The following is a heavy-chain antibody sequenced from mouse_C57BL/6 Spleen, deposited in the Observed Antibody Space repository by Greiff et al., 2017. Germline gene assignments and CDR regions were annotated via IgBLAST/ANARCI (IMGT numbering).Heavy chain of an antibody. V-gene: IGHV1-54*01. Sequence: QVQLQQSGAELVRPGTSVKVSCKASGYAFTNYLLEWVKQRPGQGLEWIGVINPGSGGTNYNEKFKGKATLTADKSSSTAYMQLSSLTSEDSAVYFCARSPLLLRDAMDYWGQGTSVTVSS. D-gene: IGHD1-1*01. J-gene: IGHJ4*01. CDR1: GYAFTNYL. CDR3: ARSPLLLRDAMDY. CDR2: INPGSGGT.